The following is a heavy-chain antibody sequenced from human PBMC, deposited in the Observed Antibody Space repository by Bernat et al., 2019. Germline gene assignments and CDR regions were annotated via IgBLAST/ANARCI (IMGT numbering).Heavy chain of an antibody. Sequence: EVQLLESGGGLVQPGGSLRLSCAASGFTFSSYAMSWVGQAPGKGLGGVSAISGSGGSTYYADSVKGRFTISRDNSKNTLYLQMNSLRAEDTAVYYCAKDLKSYYYDSSGYGPIRAFDIWGQGTMVTVSS. CDR3: AKDLKSYYYDSSGYGPIRAFDI. CDR2: ISGSGGST. V-gene: IGHV3-23*01. J-gene: IGHJ3*02. CDR1: GFTFSSYA. D-gene: IGHD3-22*01.